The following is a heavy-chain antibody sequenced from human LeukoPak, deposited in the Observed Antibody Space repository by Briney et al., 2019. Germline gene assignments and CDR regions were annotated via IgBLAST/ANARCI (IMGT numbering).Heavy chain of an antibody. CDR3: AREGGSHVVVMTAFRPIKY. J-gene: IGHJ4*02. CDR1: GFTFSSYA. CDR2: ISYDGSNK. D-gene: IGHD2-21*02. Sequence: GGSLRLSCAASGFTFSSYAMHWVRQAPGRGLEWVAVISYDGSNKYYADSVKGRFTISRDNSKNTLYLQMNSLRAEDTAVYYCAREGGSHVVVMTAFRPIKYWGQGTLVTVSS. V-gene: IGHV3-30*04.